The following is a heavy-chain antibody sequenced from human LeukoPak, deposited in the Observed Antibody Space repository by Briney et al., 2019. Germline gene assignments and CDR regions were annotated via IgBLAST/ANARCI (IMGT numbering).Heavy chain of an antibody. Sequence: GGSLRLSCAASGFTFSSYAMSWVRQAPGKGLEWVSAINGSGGSTYYADSVKGRFTISRDNSKNTLFLQMNSLRAEDTALYYCAKGPQINRIYAMDYWGQGTLVTVSS. D-gene: IGHD2-2*01. CDR3: AKGPQINRIYAMDY. J-gene: IGHJ4*02. V-gene: IGHV3-23*01. CDR2: INGSGGST. CDR1: GFTFSSYA.